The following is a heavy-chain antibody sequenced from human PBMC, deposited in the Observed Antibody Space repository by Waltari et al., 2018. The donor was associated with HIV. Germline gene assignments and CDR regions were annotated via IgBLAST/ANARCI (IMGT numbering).Heavy chain of an antibody. V-gene: IGHV3-66*01. Sequence: EVQLVESGGGLVQPGGSLRLSCAASGFTVSSHYLIWVRQAPGQGLVLVSVIDSGGSKYYADFVKCRFSISRDNSKNTLYLQMNSLRAEDTAVYYCAREATYSSSSFGYFYAMDVWGQGTTVTVSS. D-gene: IGHD6-6*01. J-gene: IGHJ6*02. CDR3: AREATYSSSSFGYFYAMDV. CDR2: IDSGGSK. CDR1: GFTVSSHY.